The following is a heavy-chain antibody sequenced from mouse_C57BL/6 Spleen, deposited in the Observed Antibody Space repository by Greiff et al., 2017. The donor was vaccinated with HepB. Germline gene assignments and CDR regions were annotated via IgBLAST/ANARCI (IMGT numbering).Heavy chain of an antibody. CDR1: GFTFSSYT. V-gene: IGHV5-9*01. Sequence: EVQLVESGGGLVKPGGSLKLSCAASGFTFSSYTMSWVRQTPEKRLEWVATISGGGGNNYYPDSVKGRFTISRDNAKNTLYLPMSSLRSEDTALYYCARHSTVVADYWGQGTTLTVSS. J-gene: IGHJ2*01. D-gene: IGHD1-1*01. CDR3: ARHSTVVADY. CDR2: ISGGGGNN.